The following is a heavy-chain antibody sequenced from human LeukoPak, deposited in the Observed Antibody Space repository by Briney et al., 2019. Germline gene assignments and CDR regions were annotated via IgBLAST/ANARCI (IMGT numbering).Heavy chain of an antibody. Sequence: PGGSLRLSCAASGLTVSSNYMSWVRQAPGKGLEWVSVIYSGGSTYYADSVKGRFTISRDNSKNTLYLQMNSLRAEDTAVYYCARAPAQEQQLEPPSLGYWGQGTLVTVSS. V-gene: IGHV3-53*01. D-gene: IGHD6-13*01. CDR1: GLTVSSNY. CDR2: IYSGGST. CDR3: ARAPAQEQQLEPPSLGY. J-gene: IGHJ4*02.